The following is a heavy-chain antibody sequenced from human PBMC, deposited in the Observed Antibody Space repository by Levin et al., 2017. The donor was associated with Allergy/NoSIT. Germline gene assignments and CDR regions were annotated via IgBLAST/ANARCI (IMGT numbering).Heavy chain of an antibody. CDR1: GGSFTSTNW. V-gene: IGHV4-4*02. Sequence: PSETLSLTCAVSGGSFTSTNWWSWVRQPPGKGLEWIGEIYHSGSTNYSPSLKSRVTMSVDKSNNQFSLRLTSVTAADTAVYYCASTSGRYGYYYYMDVWGKGTTVTVSS. CDR3: ASTSGRYGYYYYMDV. CDR2: IYHSGST. D-gene: IGHD6-19*01. J-gene: IGHJ6*03.